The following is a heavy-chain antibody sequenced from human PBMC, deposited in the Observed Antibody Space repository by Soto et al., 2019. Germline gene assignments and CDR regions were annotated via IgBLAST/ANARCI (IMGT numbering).Heavy chain of an antibody. CDR3: AKVVPGAEAWFRP. CDR2: ISLYSDGT. CDR1: GYTFSNYG. V-gene: IGHV1-18*01. J-gene: IGHJ5*02. D-gene: IGHD2-2*01. Sequence: QVQLVQSGGEVKRPGASVTVSCKTSGYTFSNYGITWVRQAPGQPLEWLGWISLYSDGTNYAQKFHGRVSMTTDTSTTTAYMELRSLRSDDTAVYYCAKVVPGAEAWFRPWGQGPLVTVSS.